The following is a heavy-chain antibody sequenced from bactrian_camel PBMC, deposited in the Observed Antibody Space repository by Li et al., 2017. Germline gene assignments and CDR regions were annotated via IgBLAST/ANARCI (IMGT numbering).Heavy chain of an antibody. V-gene: IGHV3S40*01. CDR3: AAEVVPYY. CDR2: MNSGGSHT. CDR1: GLTFRIAD. D-gene: IGHD7*01. Sequence: DVQLVESGRGLVQPGGSLRLSCAASGLTFRIADMSWIRQAPGKGLEWVSGMNSGGSHTYYADSVKGRFTISRDNAKNTVTLGLNSLKIEDMAMYYCAAEVVPYYWGQGTQVTVS. J-gene: IGHJ4*01.